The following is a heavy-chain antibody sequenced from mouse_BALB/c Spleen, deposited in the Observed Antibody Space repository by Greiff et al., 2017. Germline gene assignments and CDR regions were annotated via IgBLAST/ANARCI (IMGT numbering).Heavy chain of an antibody. CDR2: ISDGGSYT. D-gene: IGHD2-14*01. Sequence: DVMLVESGGGLVKPGGSLKLSCAASGFTFSDYYMYWVRQTPEKRLEWVATISDGGSYTYYPDSVKGRFTISRDNAKNNLYLQMSSLKSEDTAMYYCARDRGYSNYYYAMDYWGQGTSVTVSS. V-gene: IGHV5-4*02. J-gene: IGHJ4*01. CDR1: GFTFSDYY. CDR3: ARDRGYSNYYYAMDY.